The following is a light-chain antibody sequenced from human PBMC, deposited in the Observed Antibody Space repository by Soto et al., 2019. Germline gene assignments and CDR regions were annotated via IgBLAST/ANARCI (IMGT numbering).Light chain of an antibody. V-gene: IGKV1-5*01. Sequence: DIQMTQSPSTLSASVGDRVTITCRASQSISSWLAWYQQKPGKAPRLLIYDASGLQVGVPSRFSGSGSGTEFTLTISSLQPDDFATYYCQQYNSYSWTFGQGTKVDIK. J-gene: IGKJ1*01. CDR1: QSISSW. CDR3: QQYNSYSWT. CDR2: DAS.